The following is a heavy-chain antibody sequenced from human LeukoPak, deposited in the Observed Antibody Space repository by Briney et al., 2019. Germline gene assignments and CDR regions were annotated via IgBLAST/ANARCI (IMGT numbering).Heavy chain of an antibody. CDR2: IYSGGST. CDR3: VVDSYYYDSFSAFDI. D-gene: IGHD3-22*01. Sequence: GGSLRLSCAASGFTVSSNYMSWVRQAPGKGLEWVSVIYSGGSTYYADSVKGRFTISRDNSKNTLYLQMNSLRAEDTAVYYCVVDSYYYDSFSAFDIWGQGTMVTVSS. CDR1: GFTVSSNY. V-gene: IGHV3-53*01. J-gene: IGHJ3*02.